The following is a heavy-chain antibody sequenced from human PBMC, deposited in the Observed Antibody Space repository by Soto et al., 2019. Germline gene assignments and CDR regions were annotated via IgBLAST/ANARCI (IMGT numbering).Heavy chain of an antibody. CDR1: GYSFTSYW. CDR2: IYPGDSDT. D-gene: IGHD5-12*01. V-gene: IGHV5-51*01. CDR3: ASSSGYDNAYYYYYYMDV. Sequence: GESLKISCKGSGYSFTSYWIGWVRQMPGKGLEWMGIIYPGDSDTRYSPSFQGQVTISADKSISTAYLQWSSLKASDTAMYYCASSSGYDNAYYYYYYMDVWGKGTTVTVSS. J-gene: IGHJ6*03.